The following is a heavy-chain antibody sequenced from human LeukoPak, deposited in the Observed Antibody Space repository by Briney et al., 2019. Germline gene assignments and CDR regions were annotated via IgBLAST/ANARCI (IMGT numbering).Heavy chain of an antibody. Sequence: GGSLRLSCAASGFTFSSYWMSWVRQAPGKGLEWVANIKQDGSEKYYVDSVKGRFTISRDNAKNSLYLQMNSLRAEDTAVYYCARDRSSRFNYYYYGMDVWGQGTAVTVSS. J-gene: IGHJ6*02. D-gene: IGHD6-13*01. V-gene: IGHV3-7*01. CDR3: ARDRSSRFNYYYYGMDV. CDR1: GFTFSSYW. CDR2: IKQDGSEK.